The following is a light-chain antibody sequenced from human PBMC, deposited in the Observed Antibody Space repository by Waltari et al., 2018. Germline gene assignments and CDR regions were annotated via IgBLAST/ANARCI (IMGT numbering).Light chain of an antibody. Sequence: DIQVTQSPSSLSASVGDRVTITCRTSHNIRNYLNWYQQKPGKAPKLLIYAASSLHSDVPSRFSGSGSGADFTLTISSLQPEDYGTYYCQQGYSRVTFGQGTRLEIK. CDR3: QQGYSRVT. V-gene: IGKV1-39*01. J-gene: IGKJ5*01. CDR1: HNIRNY. CDR2: AAS.